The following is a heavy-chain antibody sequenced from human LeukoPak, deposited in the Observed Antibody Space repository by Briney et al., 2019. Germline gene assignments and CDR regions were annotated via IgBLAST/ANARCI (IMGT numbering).Heavy chain of an antibody. V-gene: IGHV3-30*18. D-gene: IGHD2-15*01. J-gene: IGHJ4*02. Sequence: GGSLRLSCAASGFTFSSYGMHWVRQAPGKGLEWVAVISYDGSNKYYADSVKGRFTISRDNSKNTLYLQMNSLRAEDTAVYHCAKVVGLYWGQGTLVTVSS. CDR2: ISYDGSNK. CDR1: GFTFSSYG. CDR3: AKVVGLY.